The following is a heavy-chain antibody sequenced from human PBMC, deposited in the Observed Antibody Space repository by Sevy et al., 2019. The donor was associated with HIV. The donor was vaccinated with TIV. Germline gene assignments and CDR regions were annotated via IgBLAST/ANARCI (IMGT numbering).Heavy chain of an antibody. CDR2: VYSSGKT. Sequence: SETLSLTCTVSGGSISRFYWSWIRQPAGKGLEWIGRVYSSGKTKYHPSLKSRVTMSVDTSKNQFSLKLNSVTAADTAMYYCAREADGYNYVAEYWGQGTLVTVSS. V-gene: IGHV4-4*07. D-gene: IGHD5-12*01. CDR1: GGSISRFY. J-gene: IGHJ4*02. CDR3: AREADGYNYVAEY.